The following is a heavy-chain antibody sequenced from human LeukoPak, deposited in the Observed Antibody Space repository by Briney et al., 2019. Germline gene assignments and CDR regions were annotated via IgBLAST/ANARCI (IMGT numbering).Heavy chain of an antibody. CDR1: GGSISSGDYY. V-gene: IGHV4-30-4*01. CDR2: IYYSGST. J-gene: IGHJ4*02. Sequence: SQTLSLTCTVSGGSISSGDYYWSWIRQPPGKGLEWIRYIYYSGSTYYNPSLKRRVTISVDTSKNQFSLKLSSVTAADTAVYYCARALTFGGVIAYWGEGTLVTVSS. D-gene: IGHD3-16*01. CDR3: ARALTFGGVIAY.